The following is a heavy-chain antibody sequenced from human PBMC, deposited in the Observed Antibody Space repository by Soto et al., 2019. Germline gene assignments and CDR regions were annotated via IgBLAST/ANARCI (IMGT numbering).Heavy chain of an antibody. Sequence: SVNVSCKASGFTFTSSAVQWVRPARGQRLELIGWIVVGSGNTNYAQKFQERVTITRDMSTSTAYMELSSLRSEDTAVYYCAASSGSTWGPYYYYYYGMDVWG. CDR3: AASSGSTWGPYYYYYYGMDV. CDR2: IVVGSGNT. J-gene: IGHJ6*02. V-gene: IGHV1-58*01. CDR1: GFTFTSSA. D-gene: IGHD1-26*01.